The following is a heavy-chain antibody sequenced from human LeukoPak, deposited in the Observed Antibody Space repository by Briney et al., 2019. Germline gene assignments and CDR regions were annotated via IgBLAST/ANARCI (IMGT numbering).Heavy chain of an antibody. Sequence: GGSLRLSCAASGFTFSSYAMSWVRQAPGKGLEWVSAISGSGGSTYYADSVKGRFTISRDNSKNTLYLQMNSLRAEDTAVYYCAKDPGQWLVQSYFDYWGQGTLVTVSS. CDR3: AKDPGQWLVQSYFDY. J-gene: IGHJ4*02. CDR2: ISGSGGST. D-gene: IGHD6-19*01. V-gene: IGHV3-23*01. CDR1: GFTFSSYA.